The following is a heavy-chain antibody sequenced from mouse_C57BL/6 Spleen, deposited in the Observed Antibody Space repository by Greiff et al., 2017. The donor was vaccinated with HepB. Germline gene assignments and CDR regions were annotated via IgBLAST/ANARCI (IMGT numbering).Heavy chain of an antibody. Sequence: VQLQQSGAELVRPGASVKLSCTASGFNIKDDYMHWVKQRPEQGLEWIGWIDPENGDTEYASKFQGKATITADTSSNTAYLQLSSLTSEDTAVYYCTTSRWSYGSSYAWYFDVWGTGTTVTVSS. D-gene: IGHD1-1*01. V-gene: IGHV14-4*01. CDR3: TTSRWSYGSSYAWYFDV. CDR2: IDPENGDT. CDR1: GFNIKDDY. J-gene: IGHJ1*03.